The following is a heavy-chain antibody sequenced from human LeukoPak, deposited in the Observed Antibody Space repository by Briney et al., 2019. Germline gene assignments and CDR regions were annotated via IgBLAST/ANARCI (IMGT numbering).Heavy chain of an antibody. CDR2: FDPEDGET. D-gene: IGHD3-10*01. J-gene: IGHJ5*02. CDR3: ATYAKGVWFGENNWFDP. CDR1: GYTLTELS. V-gene: IGHV1-24*01. Sequence: ASVKVSCKVSGYTLTELSMHWVRQAPGKGLEWMGGFDPEDGETIYAQKFQGRDTMTEDTSTDTAYMELSSLRSEDTAVYYCATYAKGVWFGENNWFDPWGQGTLVTVSS.